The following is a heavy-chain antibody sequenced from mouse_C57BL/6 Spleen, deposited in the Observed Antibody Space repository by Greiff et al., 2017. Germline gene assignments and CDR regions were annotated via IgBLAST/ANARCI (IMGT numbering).Heavy chain of an antibody. CDR3: TRGVDGYPYYYAMDY. Sequence: EVMLVESGEGLVKPGGSLKLSCAASGFTFSSYAMSWVRQTPEKRLEWVAYISSGGDYIYYADTVKGRFTISRDNARNTLYLQMSSLKSEDTAMYYCTRGVDGYPYYYAMDYWGQGTSVTVSS. CDR1: GFTFSSYA. V-gene: IGHV5-9-1*02. J-gene: IGHJ4*01. CDR2: ISSGGDYI. D-gene: IGHD2-3*01.